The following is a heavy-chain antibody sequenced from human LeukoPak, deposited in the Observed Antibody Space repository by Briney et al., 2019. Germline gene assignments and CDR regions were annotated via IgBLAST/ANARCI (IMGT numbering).Heavy chain of an antibody. V-gene: IGHV3-21*01. D-gene: IGHD3-22*01. CDR1: GFTFRSYS. CDR2: ISSSSSSI. CDR3: ARDRDGTAYYPLDF. Sequence: PGGSLRLSFAASGFTFRSYSMNWVRQAPGKGLEWVSFISSSSSSINYADSVKGRFTISRDNAKNSLYLQMNSLRAEDTAVYYCARDRDGTAYYPLDFRGQGTLVTVSS. J-gene: IGHJ4*02.